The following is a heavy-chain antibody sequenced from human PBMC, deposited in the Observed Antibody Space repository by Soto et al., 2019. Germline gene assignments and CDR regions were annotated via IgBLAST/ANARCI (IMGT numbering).Heavy chain of an antibody. CDR1: GFTFSSYG. CDR3: ARDGLRFLEWLLPPFDY. D-gene: IGHD3-3*01. Sequence: GGSLRLSCAASGFTFSSYGMHWVRQAPGKGLEWVAVIWYDGSNKYYADSVKGRFTISRDNSKNTLYLQMNSLRAEDTAVYYCARDGLRFLEWLLPPFDYWGQGTLVTVSS. J-gene: IGHJ4*02. CDR2: IWYDGSNK. V-gene: IGHV3-33*01.